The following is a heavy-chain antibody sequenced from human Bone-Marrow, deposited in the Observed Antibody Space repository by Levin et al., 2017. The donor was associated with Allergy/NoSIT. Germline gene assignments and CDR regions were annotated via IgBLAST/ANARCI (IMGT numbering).Heavy chain of an antibody. D-gene: IGHD6-19*01. CDR2: IYPGDSDT. Sequence: HGESLKISCLGSGYDFGKYWIGWVRQMPGKGLEWVGTIYPGDSDTRYSPSFQGQVSISADKSISAAYLQWRGLRASDTAPYYCARRKNTLGFLQWKTGASDVWGQGTVVTVSS. J-gene: IGHJ3*01. CDR3: ARRKNTLGFLQWKTGASDV. V-gene: IGHV5-51*01. CDR1: GYDFGKYW.